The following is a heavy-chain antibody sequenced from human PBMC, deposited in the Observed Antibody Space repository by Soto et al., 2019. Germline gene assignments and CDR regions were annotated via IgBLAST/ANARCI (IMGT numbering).Heavy chain of an antibody. D-gene: IGHD6-13*01. CDR1: GFSFSDCG. CDR2: ISYDGSKK. CDR3: ANGHGSSWTLNWFDP. Sequence: GGSLRLSCAASGFSFSDCGMHWVRQAPGKGLEWVAVISYDGSKKYYADSVKGRFTISRDNSKNTLYLQMNSLRVEDTAVYYCANGHGSSWTLNWFDPSGQGTQVTVSS. J-gene: IGHJ5*02. V-gene: IGHV3-30*18.